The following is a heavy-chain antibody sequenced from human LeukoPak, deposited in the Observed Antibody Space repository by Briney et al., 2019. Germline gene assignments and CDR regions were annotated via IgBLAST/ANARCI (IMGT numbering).Heavy chain of an antibody. J-gene: IGHJ5*02. CDR1: GGSISSYY. V-gene: IGHV4-59*01. Sequence: PSETLSLTCTVSGGSISSYYWSWIRQPPGKGLEWIGYIYYSGSTNYNPSLKSRVTISVDTSKNQFSLKLSPVTAADTAVYYCARDEGPRSWFDPWGQGTLVTVSS. CDR2: IYYSGST. CDR3: ARDEGPRSWFDP.